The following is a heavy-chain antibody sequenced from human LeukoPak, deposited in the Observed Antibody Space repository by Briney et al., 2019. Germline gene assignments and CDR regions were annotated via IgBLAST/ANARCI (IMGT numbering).Heavy chain of an antibody. V-gene: IGHV3-7*01. CDR2: IHQDGSET. D-gene: IGHD3-9*01. CDR1: GFTFTKYW. J-gene: IGHJ4*02. CDR3: ARDLHDILTGYYNVNDY. Sequence: PGGSLRLSCAASGFTFTKYWMAWVRQAPAKGLEWVASIHQDGSETHSIDSGRFTISRDNAKNSLYLQMNSLRAEDTAVYYCARDLHDILTGYYNVNDYWGQGTLVTVSS.